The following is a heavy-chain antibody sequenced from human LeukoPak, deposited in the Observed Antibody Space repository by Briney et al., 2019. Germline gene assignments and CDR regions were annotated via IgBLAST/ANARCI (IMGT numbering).Heavy chain of an antibody. Sequence: GGSLRLSCTVFGFTVSSNYMAWVRQAPGKGLEWVSVIYAGGNTYYADSVKGRFTISRDNSKNTLYLQMSSLGVEDTAVYYCARDTTAYFDCWGQGTLVTVSS. CDR1: GFTVSSNY. CDR2: IYAGGNT. CDR3: ARDTTAYFDC. J-gene: IGHJ4*02. V-gene: IGHV3-53*01. D-gene: IGHD2/OR15-2a*01.